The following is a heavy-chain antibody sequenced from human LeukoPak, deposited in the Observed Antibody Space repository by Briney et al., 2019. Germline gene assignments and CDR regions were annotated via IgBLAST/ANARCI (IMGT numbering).Heavy chain of an antibody. J-gene: IGHJ4*02. D-gene: IGHD2-15*01. CDR3: ASKPRYCSGGSCYFGYLDH. V-gene: IGHV4-39*01. CDR2: IYYSGST. CDR1: GGSISSRSYY. Sequence: SETLSLTCTVPGGSISSRSYYWGWIRQPPWKVLEWIGSIYYSGSTYYNPSLKSRVTISVDTSKNQFSLKLTSVTAADTAVYYCASKPRYCSGGSCYFGYLDHWGQGTLVNVSS.